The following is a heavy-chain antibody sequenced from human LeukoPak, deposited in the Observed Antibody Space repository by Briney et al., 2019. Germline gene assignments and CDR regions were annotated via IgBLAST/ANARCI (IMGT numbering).Heavy chain of an antibody. Sequence: ASVKVSCKASGYTFTGYYMHWVRQAPGQGLEWMGWINPNSGGTNYAQKFQGWVTMTRDTSISTAYMELSRLRSDDTAVYYCARALGYCSGTSCYYYYGMDVWGQGTTVTVSS. J-gene: IGHJ6*02. V-gene: IGHV1-2*04. CDR1: GYTFTGYY. CDR3: ARALGYCSGTSCYYYYGMDV. D-gene: IGHD2-2*01. CDR2: INPNSGGT.